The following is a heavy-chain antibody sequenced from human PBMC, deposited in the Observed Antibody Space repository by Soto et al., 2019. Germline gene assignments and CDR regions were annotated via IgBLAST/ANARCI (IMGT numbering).Heavy chain of an antibody. Sequence: SVKVSCKASGGTFSSYAISWVRQAPGQGLEWMGGIIPIFGTANYAQKFQGRVTITADESTSTAYMELSSLRSEDTAVYYCARVDCSSTSCYGYYYYYGMDVWGQGTTVTVS. CDR2: IIPIFGTA. V-gene: IGHV1-69*13. CDR1: GGTFSSYA. D-gene: IGHD2-2*01. J-gene: IGHJ6*02. CDR3: ARVDCSSTSCYGYYYYYGMDV.